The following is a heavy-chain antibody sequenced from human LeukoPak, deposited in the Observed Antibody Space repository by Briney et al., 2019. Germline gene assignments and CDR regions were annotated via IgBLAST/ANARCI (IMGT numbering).Heavy chain of an antibody. D-gene: IGHD7-27*01. J-gene: IGHJ4*02. CDR3: ARDLGDYGDY. CDR1: GGTFSSYA. CDR2: IIPIFGTA. V-gene: IGHV1-69*05. Sequence: SVKVSCKASGGTFSSYAISWVRQAPGQGPEWMGGIIPIFGTANYAQKFQGRVTITTDESTSTAYMELRSLRSDDTAVYYCARDLGDYGDYWGQGTLVTVSS.